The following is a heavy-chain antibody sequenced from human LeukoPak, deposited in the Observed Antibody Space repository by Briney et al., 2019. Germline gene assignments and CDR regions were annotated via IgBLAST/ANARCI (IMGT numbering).Heavy chain of an antibody. Sequence: SVKVSCKASGGTFSSYAISWVRQAPGQGLEWMGGIIPIFGTANYAQKFQGRVTITADKSTSTAYMELSSLRSEDTAVYYCARGMVRGVIIIHWFDPWGQGTLVTVSS. V-gene: IGHV1-69*06. J-gene: IGHJ5*02. CDR2: IIPIFGTA. CDR1: GGTFSSYA. D-gene: IGHD3-10*01. CDR3: ARGMVRGVIIIHWFDP.